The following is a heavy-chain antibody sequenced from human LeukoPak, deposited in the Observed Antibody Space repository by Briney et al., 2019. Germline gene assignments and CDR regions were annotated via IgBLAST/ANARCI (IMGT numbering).Heavy chain of an antibody. CDR1: GGSFSGYY. D-gene: IGHD6-19*01. J-gene: IGHJ4*02. CDR3: ARARGGWYSKDGFDY. CDR2: INHSGST. V-gene: IGHV4-34*01. Sequence: PSETLSLTCAVYGGSFSGYYWSWIRQPLGKGLEWIGEINHSGSTNYNPSLKSRVTISVDTSKNQFSLKLSSVTAADTAVYYCARARGGWYSKDGFDYWGQGTLVTVSS.